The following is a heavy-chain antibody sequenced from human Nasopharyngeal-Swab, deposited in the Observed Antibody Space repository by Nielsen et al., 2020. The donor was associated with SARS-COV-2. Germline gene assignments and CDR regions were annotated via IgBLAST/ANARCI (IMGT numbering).Heavy chain of an antibody. Sequence: ESLKISCTVSGGSISSYYWSWIRQPPGKGLEWIGYIYYSGSTNYNPSLKSRVTISVDTSKNQFSLKLSSVTAADPAVYYCARAPNYILYYFDYWGQGTLVTVSS. CDR3: ARAPNYILYYFDY. CDR2: IYYSGST. J-gene: IGHJ4*02. CDR1: GGSISSYY. V-gene: IGHV4-59*01. D-gene: IGHD3-10*01.